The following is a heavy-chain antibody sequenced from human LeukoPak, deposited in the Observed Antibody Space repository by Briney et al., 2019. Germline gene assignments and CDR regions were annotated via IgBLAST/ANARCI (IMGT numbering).Heavy chain of an antibody. J-gene: IGHJ3*02. CDR3: ARATTPNYGSGSYEI. Sequence: GESLKISCKGSGYGFASYWISWVRQMPGKGLEWMGRIDPSDSYTNYSPSFQGHVTISADKSISTAYLQWSSLKASDTAMYYCARATTPNYGSGSYEIWGQGTMVTVSS. CDR1: GYGFASYW. D-gene: IGHD3-10*01. V-gene: IGHV5-10-1*01. CDR2: IDPSDSYT.